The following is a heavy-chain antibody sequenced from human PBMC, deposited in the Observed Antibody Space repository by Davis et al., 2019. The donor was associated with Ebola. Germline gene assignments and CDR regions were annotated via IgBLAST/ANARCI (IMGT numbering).Heavy chain of an antibody. CDR1: GFTFSSYW. D-gene: IGHD3-3*01. CDR3: ARDTLLEWSFYYGMDV. V-gene: IGHV3-7*03. Sequence: GESLKISCAASGFTFSSYWMSWVRQAPGKGLEWVANIKQDGSEKYYVDSVKGRFTISRDNAKNSLYLQMNSLRAEDTAVYYCARDTLLEWSFYYGMDVWGQGTTVTVSS. J-gene: IGHJ6*02. CDR2: IKQDGSEK.